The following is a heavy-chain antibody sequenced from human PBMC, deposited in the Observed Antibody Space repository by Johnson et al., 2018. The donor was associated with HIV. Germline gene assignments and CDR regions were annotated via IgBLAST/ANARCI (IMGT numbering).Heavy chain of an antibody. D-gene: IGHD3-10*01. J-gene: IGHJ3*01. V-gene: IGHV3-11*04. CDR3: ARAPEVRGVDAFDV. CDR1: GFTFSDYY. Sequence: QMLLVESGGGVVQPGGSLRLSCAASGFTFSDYYMSWIRQAPGKGLEWVSYITSTGITVYYTDSVKGRFTISRDNAKNSLSLQMNSLRAEDTAVYYCARAPEVRGVDAFDVWGQGTVVTVSS. CDR2: ITSTGITV.